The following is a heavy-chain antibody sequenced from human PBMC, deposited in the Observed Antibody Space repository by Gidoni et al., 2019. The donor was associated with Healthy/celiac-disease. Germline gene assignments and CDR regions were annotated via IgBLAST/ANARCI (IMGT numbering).Heavy chain of an antibody. CDR2: INHSGST. CDR3: ARGQNWNYYYYGMDV. D-gene: IGHD1-1*01. V-gene: IGHV4-34*01. CDR1: GGSFSGYY. Sequence: QVQLQQWGAGLLKPSETLSLTCAVYGGSFSGYYWSWIRQPPGKGLEWIGEINHSGSTNYNPSLKSRVTISVDTSKNQFSLKLSSVTAADTAVYYCARGQNWNYYYYGMDVWGQGTTVTVSS. J-gene: IGHJ6*02.